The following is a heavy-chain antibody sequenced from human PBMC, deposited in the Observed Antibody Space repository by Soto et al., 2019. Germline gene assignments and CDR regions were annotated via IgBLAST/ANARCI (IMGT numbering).Heavy chain of an antibody. D-gene: IGHD6-6*01. V-gene: IGHV3-23*01. CDR3: AKDMGLWSSSPSYYYYYYMDV. J-gene: IGHJ6*03. CDR2: ISGSGGST. CDR1: GFTFSSYA. Sequence: PGGSLRLSCAASGFTFSSYAMSGVRQAPGKGLGWVSAISGSGGSTYYADSVKGRFTISRDNSKNTLYLQMNSLRAEDTAVYYCAKDMGLWSSSPSYYYYYYMDVWGKGTTVTVSS.